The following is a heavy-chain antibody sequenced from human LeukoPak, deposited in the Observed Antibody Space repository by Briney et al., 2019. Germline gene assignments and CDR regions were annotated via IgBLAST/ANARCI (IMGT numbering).Heavy chain of an antibody. Sequence: GGSLRLSCAASGFTFSSYSMNWVRQAPGKGLEWVSSISSSSYIYYADSVKGRFTISRDNAKNSLYLQMNSLRAEDTAVYYCASRSTRFGELLYYYYGMDVWGQGTTVTVSS. CDR2: ISSSSYI. CDR1: GFTFSSYS. V-gene: IGHV3-21*01. D-gene: IGHD3-10*01. CDR3: ASRSTRFGELLYYYYGMDV. J-gene: IGHJ6*02.